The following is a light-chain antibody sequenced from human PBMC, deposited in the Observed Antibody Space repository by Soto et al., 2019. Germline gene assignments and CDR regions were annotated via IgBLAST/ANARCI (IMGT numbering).Light chain of an antibody. CDR2: GAS. CDR1: QSVSSN. Sequence: EIVMTQSPATLSVSPGERATLCCRASQSVSSNLAWYQQKPGQAPRLLIYGASTRATGIPARFSGSGSGTEFTLTINSLQSEDFAVYYCQQHNQWPITFGQGTRLEIK. V-gene: IGKV3-15*01. J-gene: IGKJ5*01. CDR3: QQHNQWPIT.